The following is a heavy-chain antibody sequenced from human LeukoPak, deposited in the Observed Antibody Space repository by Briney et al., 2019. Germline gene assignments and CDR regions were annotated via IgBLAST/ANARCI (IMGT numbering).Heavy chain of an antibody. Sequence: SETLSLTCTVSGYSISIAYYWGWIRQSPGKGLEWIGSIFHSGSTYYNPSLKNQVTIAVDTSKNQFSLKLRSVTAADTAIYYCARDQACSNGVCSFFDYWGQGTLVTVSS. V-gene: IGHV4-38-2*02. D-gene: IGHD2-8*01. CDR1: GYSISIAYY. CDR2: IFHSGST. J-gene: IGHJ4*02. CDR3: ARDQACSNGVCSFFDY.